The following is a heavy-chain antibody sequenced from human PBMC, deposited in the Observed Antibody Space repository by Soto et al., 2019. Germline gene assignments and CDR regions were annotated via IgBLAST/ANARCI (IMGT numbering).Heavy chain of an antibody. Sequence: PSETLSLTCTVSGGSISSSSYYWGWIRQPPGKGLEWIGSIYYSGSTYYNPSLKSRVTISVDTSKNQFSLKLSSVTAADTAVYYCARGYCGGDCSPAPYYYYYGMDVWGQGTTVTVSS. V-gene: IGHV4-39*01. CDR2: IYYSGST. D-gene: IGHD2-21*02. J-gene: IGHJ6*02. CDR3: ARGYCGGDCSPAPYYYYYGMDV. CDR1: GGSISSSSYY.